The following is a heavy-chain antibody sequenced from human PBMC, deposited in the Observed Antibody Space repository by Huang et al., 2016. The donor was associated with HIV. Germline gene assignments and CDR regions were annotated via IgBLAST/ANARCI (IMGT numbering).Heavy chain of an antibody. CDR3: ARAAGAFYYYYYYMDV. Sequence: QVQLVQSGAEVTKPGASVKVSCKASGYTFTSYAMHWVRQAPGQRLEWMGWINAGNGNTKYAQKFQGRVTITRDTSASTAYMELSSLRSEDTAVYYCARAAGAFYYYYYYMDVWGKGTTVTVSS. D-gene: IGHD6-13*01. CDR2: INAGNGNT. CDR1: GYTFTSYA. V-gene: IGHV1-3*01. J-gene: IGHJ6*03.